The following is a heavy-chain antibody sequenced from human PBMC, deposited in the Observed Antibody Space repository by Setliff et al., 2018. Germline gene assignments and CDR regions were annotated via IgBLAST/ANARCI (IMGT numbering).Heavy chain of an antibody. CDR2: IIPIFGTA. Sequence: SVKVSCKASGGTFINYAISWVRQAPGQGLEWMGGIIPIFGTANYAQKFQGRVTITADESTSTAYMELSSLRSEDTAVYYCARGGGQIHYDFWSGYFSDPQPNYYYYYMDVWGKGTTVTVSS. CDR1: GGTFINYA. J-gene: IGHJ6*03. V-gene: IGHV1-69*13. CDR3: ARGGGQIHYDFWSGYFSDPQPNYYYYYMDV. D-gene: IGHD3-3*01.